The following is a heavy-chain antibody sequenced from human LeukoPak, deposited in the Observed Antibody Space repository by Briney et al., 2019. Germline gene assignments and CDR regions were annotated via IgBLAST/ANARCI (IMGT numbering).Heavy chain of an antibody. CDR1: GYTFTSYY. V-gene: IGHV1-46*01. Sequence: GASVKVSCKASGYTFTSYYMHWVRQAPGQGLEWMGIINPSGGSTSYAQKFQGRVTMTRDTSTSTVYMELSSLRSEDTAVYYCARVESGYSYGYPVLGGSCYFDYWGQGTLVTVSS. CDR3: ARVESGYSYGYPVLGGSCYFDY. D-gene: IGHD5-18*01. CDR2: INPSGGST. J-gene: IGHJ4*02.